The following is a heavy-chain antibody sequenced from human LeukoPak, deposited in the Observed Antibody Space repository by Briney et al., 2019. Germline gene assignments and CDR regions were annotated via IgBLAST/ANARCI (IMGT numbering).Heavy chain of an antibody. D-gene: IGHD3-22*01. CDR2: IIPIFGTA. CDR1: GGTFSSYA. J-gene: IGHJ5*02. V-gene: IGHV1-69*13. CDR3: ARGHYYDSSGYYSNWFDP. Sequence: SVKVSCKASGGTFSSYAISWVRQAPGQGLEWMGGIIPIFGTANYAQKFQGRVTITADESTSTAYMELSSLRSEDTAVYYCARGHYYDSSGYYSNWFDPWGQGTLVTVSS.